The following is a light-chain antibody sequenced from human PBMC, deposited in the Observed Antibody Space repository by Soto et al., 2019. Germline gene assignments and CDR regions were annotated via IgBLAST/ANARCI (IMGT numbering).Light chain of an antibody. CDR3: SSFTRSAPTYV. Sequence: QSALTQPASVSGSPGQSITIPCTGSSSDVGAYNYVSWHQQHPGKATKLIISDVSHRPSGVSSRFSGSKSGNTASLIISGLQAEDEADYYCSSFTRSAPTYVFGTGTKVTVL. CDR2: DVS. V-gene: IGLV2-14*01. J-gene: IGLJ1*01. CDR1: SSDVGAYNY.